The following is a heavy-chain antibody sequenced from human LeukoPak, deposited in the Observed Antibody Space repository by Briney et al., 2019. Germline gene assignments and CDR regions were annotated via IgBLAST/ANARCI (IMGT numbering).Heavy chain of an antibody. Sequence: GGSLRLSCAASGFTFSSYGMSWVRQPPGKGLEWVSAISVSGGSTSYADSVKGRFTIFRDNSKNTLYLRMNSLRAEDTAVYYCAGSSWPDRSPDAFDSWGQGTMVTVSS. CDR2: ISVSGGST. CDR3: AGSSWPDRSPDAFDS. D-gene: IGHD6-13*01. J-gene: IGHJ3*02. V-gene: IGHV3-23*01. CDR1: GFTFSSYG.